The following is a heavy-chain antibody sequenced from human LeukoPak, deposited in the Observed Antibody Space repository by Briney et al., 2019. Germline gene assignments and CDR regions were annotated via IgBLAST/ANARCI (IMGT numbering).Heavy chain of an antibody. CDR3: ARDDYGDSSVNWFDP. J-gene: IGHJ5*02. CDR2: ISYDGSNK. Sequence: GGSLRLSCAASGFTFSSYTMNWVRQAPGKGLEWVAVISYDGSNKYYADSVKGRFTISRDNSKNTLYLQMNSLRAEDTAVYYCARDDYGDSSVNWFDPWGQGTLVTVSS. CDR1: GFTFSSYT. V-gene: IGHV3-30-3*01. D-gene: IGHD4-17*01.